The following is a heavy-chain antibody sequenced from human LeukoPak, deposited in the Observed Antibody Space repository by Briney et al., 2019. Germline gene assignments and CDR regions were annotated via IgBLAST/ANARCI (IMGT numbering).Heavy chain of an antibody. Sequence: SETLSLTCTVPGGSISSSRYYWGWIRQPPGKGLEWIGSIYYSGSTYYNPSLKSRVTISVDTSKNQFSLKLSSVTAADTAVYYCARSSSWWNFDYWGQGTLVTVSS. CDR3: ARSSSWWNFDY. V-gene: IGHV4-39*01. D-gene: IGHD6-13*01. CDR2: IYYSGST. CDR1: GGSISSSRYY. J-gene: IGHJ4*02.